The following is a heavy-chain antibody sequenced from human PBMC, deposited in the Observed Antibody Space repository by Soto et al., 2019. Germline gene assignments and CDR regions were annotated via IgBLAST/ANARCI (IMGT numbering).Heavy chain of an antibody. Sequence: QVQLVQSGAEVKKPGASVKVSCKVSGYTLTELSMHWVRQAPGKGLEWMGGFDPEDGETIYAQKFQGRVTMTEDTATDTADMELSSLRSEDTAVYYCATVSDLGELSLLYAFDIWGQGTMVTVSS. D-gene: IGHD3-16*02. J-gene: IGHJ3*02. V-gene: IGHV1-24*01. CDR3: ATVSDLGELSLLYAFDI. CDR1: GYTLTELS. CDR2: FDPEDGET.